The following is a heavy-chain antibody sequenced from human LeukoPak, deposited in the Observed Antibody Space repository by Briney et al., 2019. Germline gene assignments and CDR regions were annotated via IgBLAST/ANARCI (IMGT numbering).Heavy chain of an antibody. V-gene: IGHV3-21*01. D-gene: IGHD6-6*01. CDR3: ARDRSIAARPNWFEP. Sequence: PGGSLRLSCAASGFTFSSYSMNWVRQAPGKGLEWVSSISSSSSDIYYADSVKGRFTISRDNAKNSLYLQMNSLRAEDTAVYYCARDRSIAARPNWFEPWGQGTLVTVSS. J-gene: IGHJ5*02. CDR1: GFTFSSYS. CDR2: ISSSSSDI.